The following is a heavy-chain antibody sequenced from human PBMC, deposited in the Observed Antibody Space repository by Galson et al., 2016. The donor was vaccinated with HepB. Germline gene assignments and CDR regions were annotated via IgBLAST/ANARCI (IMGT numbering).Heavy chain of an antibody. CDR1: GYTFTSYA. CDR2: INTDTGNP. V-gene: IGHV7-4-1*02. Sequence: CKASGYTFTSYAMNWVRQAPGQGLEWMGWINTDTGNPTYVQGFTGRFVFSLDTSVSTAYLQTSSLKPEDTAVYYCARDPRGSAWGGIDSWGQGTLVTVSS. J-gene: IGHJ4*02. D-gene: IGHD6-19*01. CDR3: ARDPRGSAWGGIDS.